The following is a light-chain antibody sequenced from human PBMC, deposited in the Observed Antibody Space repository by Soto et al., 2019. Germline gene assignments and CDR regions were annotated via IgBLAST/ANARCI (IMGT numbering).Light chain of an antibody. CDR1: SSNIGAGYD. Sequence: QAVVTQPPSVSGAPGQRVTISCTGSSSNIGAGYDVHWYQQLPGTAPKLLIYGNSNRPSGVPDRFSGSKSGTSASLAITGLQAEDEADYYCQSYDNSHVVFGGGTQLTV. CDR3: QSYDNSHVV. V-gene: IGLV1-40*01. CDR2: GNS. J-gene: IGLJ2*01.